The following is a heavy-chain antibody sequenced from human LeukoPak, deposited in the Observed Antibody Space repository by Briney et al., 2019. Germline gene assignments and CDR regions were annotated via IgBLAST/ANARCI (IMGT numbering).Heavy chain of an antibody. V-gene: IGHV4-59*01. Sequence: SQTLSLTCTVSGGSISSYYWSWIRQPPGKGLEWIGYIYYSGSTNYNPSLKSRVTISVDTSKNQFSLKLSSVTAADTAVYYCAREGWYYYDSSGENAFDIWGQGTMVTVSS. CDR1: GGSISSYY. CDR3: AREGWYYYDSSGENAFDI. CDR2: IYYSGST. D-gene: IGHD3-22*01. J-gene: IGHJ3*02.